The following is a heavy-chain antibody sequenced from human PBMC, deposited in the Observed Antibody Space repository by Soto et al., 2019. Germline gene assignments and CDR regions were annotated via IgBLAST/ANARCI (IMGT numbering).Heavy chain of an antibody. V-gene: IGHV4-59*01. Sequence: SETLSLTCTVSGGSISSYYWSWIRQPPGKGLEWIGYIYYSGSTNYNPSLKSRVTISVDRSRNQFSLKLSSVTAADTAVYYCARGLASFYDSSGYPYYFDNWGQGTLVTVSS. CDR1: GGSISSYY. D-gene: IGHD3-22*01. CDR2: IYYSGST. CDR3: ARGLASFYDSSGYPYYFDN. J-gene: IGHJ4*02.